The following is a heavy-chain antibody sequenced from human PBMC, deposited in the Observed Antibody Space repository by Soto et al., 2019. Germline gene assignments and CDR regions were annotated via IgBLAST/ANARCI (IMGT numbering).Heavy chain of an antibody. J-gene: IGHJ4*02. D-gene: IGHD2-15*01. V-gene: IGHV1-8*01. CDR3: ARARRYCSGGSCYFRFDY. Sequence: ASVKVSCKASGYTFTSYDINWVRQATGQGLEWMGWMNPNGGNTGYAQKFQGRVTMTRNTSISTAYMELSSLRSEDTAVYYCARARRYCSGGSCYFRFDYWGQGTPVTVSS. CDR1: GYTFTSYD. CDR2: MNPNGGNT.